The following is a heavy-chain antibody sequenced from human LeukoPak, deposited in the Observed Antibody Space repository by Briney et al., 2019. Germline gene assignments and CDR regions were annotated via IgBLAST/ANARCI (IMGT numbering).Heavy chain of an antibody. CDR3: ARGRRYYYGGYFDY. Sequence: SETLSLTCAVYGGSFSGYYWSWIRQPPGKGLEWIGEINHSGSTNYNPSLKSRVTISVDTSKNQFSLKLSSVTAADTAVYYCARGRRYYYGGYFDYWGQGTLVTVSS. D-gene: IGHD3-10*01. CDR2: INHSGST. CDR1: GGSFSGYY. J-gene: IGHJ4*02. V-gene: IGHV4-34*01.